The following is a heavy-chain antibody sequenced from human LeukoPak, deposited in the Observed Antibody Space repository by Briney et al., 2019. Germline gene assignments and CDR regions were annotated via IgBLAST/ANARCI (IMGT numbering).Heavy chain of an antibody. V-gene: IGHV1-18*01. D-gene: IGHD4-23*01. Sequence: ASVKVSCKASGYIFTNFGISWVRQARGQGLEWMGWISGYNGNTKYVQKFQGRVTMTTDTSTSTAYMELRSLRSDDTAVYYCARDNSVEDTAWWFDPWGQGTLVTVSS. CDR3: ARDNSVEDTAWWFDP. CDR1: GYIFTNFG. CDR2: ISGYNGNT. J-gene: IGHJ5*02.